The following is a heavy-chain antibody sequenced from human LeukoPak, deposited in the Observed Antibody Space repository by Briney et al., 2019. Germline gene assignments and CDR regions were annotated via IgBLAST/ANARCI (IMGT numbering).Heavy chain of an antibody. V-gene: IGHV4-34*01. J-gene: IGHJ4*02. Sequence: SETLSLTCAVYGGSFSGHYWSWIRQPPGKGLEWIGEINHSGSTNYNPSLKSRVTISVDTSKNQFSLKLSSVTAADTAVYYCARLRWELLRYFDYWGQGTLVTVSS. D-gene: IGHD1-26*01. CDR2: INHSGST. CDR1: GGSFSGHY. CDR3: ARLRWELLRYFDY.